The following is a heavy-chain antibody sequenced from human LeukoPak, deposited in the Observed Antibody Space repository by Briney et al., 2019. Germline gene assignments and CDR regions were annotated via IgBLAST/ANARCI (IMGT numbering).Heavy chain of an antibody. J-gene: IGHJ4*02. CDR1: GYTFTSYA. Sequence: ASVKVSCKASGYTFTSYAMDWVRQAPGQGLEWMGWINTNTGNPTYAQGFTGRFVFSLDTSVSTAYLQISSLKAEDTAVYYCARGGYYDILTGYPYYFDYWGQGTLVTVSS. CDR2: INTNTGNP. V-gene: IGHV7-4-1*02. D-gene: IGHD3-9*01. CDR3: ARGGYYDILTGYPYYFDY.